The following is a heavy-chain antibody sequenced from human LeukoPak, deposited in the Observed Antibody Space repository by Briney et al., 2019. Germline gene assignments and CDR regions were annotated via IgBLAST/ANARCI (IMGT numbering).Heavy chain of an antibody. D-gene: IGHD2-15*01. CDR1: GGSISSYY. CDR2: IYYSGST. V-gene: IGHV4-59*01. Sequence: PSQTLSLTCTVSGGSISSYYWSWIRQPPGKGLEWIGYIYYSGSTNYNPSLKSRVTISVDTSKNQFTLKLSSVTAADTAVYYCARQSGGSCDYWGQGTLVTVSS. J-gene: IGHJ4*02. CDR3: ARQSGGSCDY.